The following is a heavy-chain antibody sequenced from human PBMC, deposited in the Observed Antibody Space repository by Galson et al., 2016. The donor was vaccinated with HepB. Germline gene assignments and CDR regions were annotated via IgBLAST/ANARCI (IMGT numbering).Heavy chain of an antibody. CDR3: ARGGLTWLQPPLWYFDY. D-gene: IGHD5-18*01. CDR1: GGSFSDYS. J-gene: IGHJ4*02. Sequence: SETLSLTCAVYGGSFSDYSWSWIRQPPGKGLEWIGEINHSGSTDYNSSLKSRVTISLDTSKNQFSRKLSSVTAADTALYYCARGGLTWLQPPLWYFDYWGQGTLVTVSS. V-gene: IGHV4-34*01. CDR2: INHSGST.